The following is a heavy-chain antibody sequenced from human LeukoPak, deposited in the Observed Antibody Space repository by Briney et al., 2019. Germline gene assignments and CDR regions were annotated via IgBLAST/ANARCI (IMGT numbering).Heavy chain of an antibody. CDR2: ISATGSYI. CDR3: ATGGYSRSSEY. D-gene: IGHD6-6*01. CDR1: GFTVSSNY. J-gene: IGHJ4*02. V-gene: IGHV3-21*06. Sequence: TGGSLRLSCAASGFTVSSNYMSWVRQAPGKGLEWVSSISATGSYIYYADSVKGRFTISRDNAKNSVYLHMSSLSADDTAVFYCATGGYSRSSEYWGQGTLVTVSS.